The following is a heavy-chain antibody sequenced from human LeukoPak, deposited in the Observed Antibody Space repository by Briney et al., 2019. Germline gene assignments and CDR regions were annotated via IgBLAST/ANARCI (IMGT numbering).Heavy chain of an antibody. CDR1: GYTFTSYD. CDR2: MNPNSGNT. Sequence: ASVKVSCKASGYTFTSYDINWVRQATGQGLEWMGWMNPNSGNTGYAQKFQGRVTMTRNTSISTAYMELSSLRSEDTAVYYCARMRMNRQNWFDPWGQGTLVTVSS. J-gene: IGHJ5*02. CDR3: ARMRMNRQNWFDP. V-gene: IGHV1-8*01. D-gene: IGHD1/OR15-1a*01.